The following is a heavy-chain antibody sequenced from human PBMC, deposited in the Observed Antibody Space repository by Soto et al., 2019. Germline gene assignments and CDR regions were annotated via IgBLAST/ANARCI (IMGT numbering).Heavy chain of an antibody. CDR3: VRRGPGNYGY. CDR2: ISSNGGTT. D-gene: IGHD1-7*01. Sequence: EVQLAESGGGMVQPGGSLRLSCVASGFTFSSYDMHWVRQAPGKGLEYVSSISSNGGTTYYGNSVKGRFTISRDNSKNTLYLQMGSLRAEDMAVYYCVRRGPGNYGYWGQGTLVTVSS. CDR1: GFTFSSYD. J-gene: IGHJ4*02. V-gene: IGHV3-64*01.